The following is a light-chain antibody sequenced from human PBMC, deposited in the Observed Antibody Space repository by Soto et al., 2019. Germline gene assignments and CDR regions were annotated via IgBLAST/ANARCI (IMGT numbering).Light chain of an antibody. V-gene: IGLV2-14*01. CDR3: SSSTSSTTYV. Sequence: QSALTQSASVSGSPGQSITISCTGTSSDVGNYNYVSWYQQHPGEVPKLIIFNVNNRPSGVSNRFSGSKSGNTASLTISGLQAEDEADYYCSSSTSSTTYVFGTGTKVTVL. CDR1: SSDVGNYNY. CDR2: NVN. J-gene: IGLJ1*01.